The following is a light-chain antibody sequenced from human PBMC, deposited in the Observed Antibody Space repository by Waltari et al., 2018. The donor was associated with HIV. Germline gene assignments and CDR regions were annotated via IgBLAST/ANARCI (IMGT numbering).Light chain of an antibody. V-gene: IGLV2-8*01. J-gene: IGLJ2*01. Sequence: QSALTQSPSASGVPGKSVTINCTGTSSHRSGYAYVSRYQQHPGKAPKWMIYEVSRRPSGVPVRLPGSRSGDTATLTVSGLQTEDEADYQCCSYADRHRVIFGGGTKLPVL. CDR1: SSHRSGYAY. CDR2: EVS. CDR3: CSYADRHRVI.